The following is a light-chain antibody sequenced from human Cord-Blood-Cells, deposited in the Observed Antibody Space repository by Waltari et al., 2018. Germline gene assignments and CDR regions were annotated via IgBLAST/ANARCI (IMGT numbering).Light chain of an antibody. CDR3: CSYAGSYTWL. J-gene: IGLJ3*02. V-gene: IGLV2-11*01. Sequence: QSALTQPRSVSGSPGQSVTISCTGTSSDVGGYNYVSCYQQHPGKAPKRMIYDVSKRPSGVPDRFSGSKSGNTASLTISGLQAEDEADYYCCSYAGSYTWLFGGGTKLTVL. CDR2: DVS. CDR1: SSDVGGYNY.